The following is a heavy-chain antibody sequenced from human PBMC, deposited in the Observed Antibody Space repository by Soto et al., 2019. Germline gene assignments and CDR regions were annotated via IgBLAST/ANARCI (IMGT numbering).Heavy chain of an antibody. CDR3: ASLSPYYGSGMGAFDI. J-gene: IGHJ3*02. CDR2: IYYSGST. V-gene: IGHV4-59*01. D-gene: IGHD3-10*01. Sequence: SETLSLTCTVSGGSISSYYWSWIRQPPGKGLEWIGYIYYSGSTNYNPSLKSRVTISVDTSKNQFSLKLSSVTAADTAVYYCASLSPYYGSGMGAFDIWGQGTMVTVSS. CDR1: GGSISSYY.